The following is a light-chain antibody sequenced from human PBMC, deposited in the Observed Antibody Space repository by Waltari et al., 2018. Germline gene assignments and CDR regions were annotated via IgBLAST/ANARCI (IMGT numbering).Light chain of an antibody. Sequence: DIVMTQSPLSLPVTPGEPASISCRSSQSLLHSNGYNYLDWYLQKPGQSPQLLIDLGSNRASGGPDRFCGSGSGTDFTLKVSRVEAEDVGVYYCMQALQTPPTFGQGTKLEI. CDR3: MQALQTPPT. V-gene: IGKV2-28*01. J-gene: IGKJ2*01. CDR2: LGS. CDR1: QSLLHSNGYNY.